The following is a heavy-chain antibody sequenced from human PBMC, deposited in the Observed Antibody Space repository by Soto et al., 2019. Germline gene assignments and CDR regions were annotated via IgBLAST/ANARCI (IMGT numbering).Heavy chain of an antibody. CDR2: IYYSGST. J-gene: IGHJ4*02. Sequence: SETLSLTCTVSGGSISSSSYYWGRIRQPPGKGLEWIGSIYYSGSTYYNPSLKSRVTISVDTSKNQFSLKLSSVTAADTAVYYCAAYGYSSSWYPGGGLYWGQGTLVTVSS. D-gene: IGHD6-13*01. CDR3: AAYGYSSSWYPGGGLY. V-gene: IGHV4-39*01. CDR1: GGSISSSSYY.